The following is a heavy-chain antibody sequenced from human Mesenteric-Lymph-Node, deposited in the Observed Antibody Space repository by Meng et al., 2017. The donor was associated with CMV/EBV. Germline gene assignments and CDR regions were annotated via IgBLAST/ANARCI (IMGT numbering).Heavy chain of an antibody. CDR1: GFTFSTYA. CDR2: ISGSGGST. CDR3: AKQAGGSGSTNWFDP. D-gene: IGHD1-26*01. J-gene: IGHJ5*02. Sequence: GESLKISCAASGFTFSTYAMTWVRQAPGKGLEWVSTISGSGGSTYYADSVKGRFTISRDNSKNTLYLQMNNLRSEDTAVYYCAKQAGGSGSTNWFDPWGQGTLVTVSS. V-gene: IGHV3-23*01.